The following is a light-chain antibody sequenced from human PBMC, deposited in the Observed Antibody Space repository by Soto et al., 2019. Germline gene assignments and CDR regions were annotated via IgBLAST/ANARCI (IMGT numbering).Light chain of an antibody. V-gene: IGLV2-14*01. J-gene: IGLJ1*01. CDR3: SSYTSSSTLNYF. CDR1: SSDIGNYNY. Sequence: QSALTQPASVSGSPGQSITISCTGTSSDIGNYNYVSWYQQHPGKAPKLMIYEVSNRPSGVSNRFSGSKSGNTASLTISGLQAEDEADYYCSSYTSSSTLNYFFGTGTKLTVL. CDR2: EVS.